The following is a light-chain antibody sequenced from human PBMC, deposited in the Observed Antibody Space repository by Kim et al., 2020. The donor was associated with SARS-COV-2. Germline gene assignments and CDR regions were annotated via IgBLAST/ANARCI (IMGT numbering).Light chain of an antibody. J-gene: IGLJ3*02. CDR1: PDDICAKGY. CDR3: ASYTTSGAWV. Sequence: GQAITISCTGTPDDICAKGYVSWYQHHPGEAPKLLIFDVNKRPSGLSNRFAGSRSGNTASLTISGLQFEDECDYYCASYTTSGAWVFGGGTKVTVL. CDR2: DVN. V-gene: IGLV2-14*03.